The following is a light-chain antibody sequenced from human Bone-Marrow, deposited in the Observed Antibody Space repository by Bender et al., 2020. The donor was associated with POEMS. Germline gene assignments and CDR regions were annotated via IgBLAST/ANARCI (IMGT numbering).Light chain of an antibody. CDR2: EVS. CDR3: CSYAGSSILV. V-gene: IGLV2-23*02. Sequence: QSALTQPASVSGSPGQSITISCTGTNSDVGGYDYVSWYQHHPGKAPKLIIYEVSKRPSGVSNRFSGSKSGNTASLTISGLQTEDEADYYCCSYAGSSILVFGGGTKLTVL. CDR1: NSDVGGYDY. J-gene: IGLJ2*01.